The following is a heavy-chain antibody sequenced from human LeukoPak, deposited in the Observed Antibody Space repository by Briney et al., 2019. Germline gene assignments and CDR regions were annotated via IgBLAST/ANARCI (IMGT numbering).Heavy chain of an antibody. J-gene: IGHJ5*02. CDR3: ARDRCSSTSCYRPTSNNWFDP. V-gene: IGHV1-69*13. Sequence: SVKVSCKASVGTFSSYAISWVRQAPGQGLEWMGGIIPIFGTANYAQKFQGRVTITPDESTSTAYMELSSLRSEDTAVYYCARDRCSSTSCYRPTSNNWFDPWGQGTLVTVSS. CDR1: VGTFSSYA. CDR2: IIPIFGTA. D-gene: IGHD2-2*02.